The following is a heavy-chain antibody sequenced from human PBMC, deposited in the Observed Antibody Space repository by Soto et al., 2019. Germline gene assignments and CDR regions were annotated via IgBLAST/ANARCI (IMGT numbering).Heavy chain of an antibody. CDR2: IIPILGIA. CDR3: ARDVSPLRLRAMDCSGGSCHFDD. CDR1: GGTFSSYT. J-gene: IGHJ4*02. D-gene: IGHD2-15*01. V-gene: IGHV1-69*04. Sequence: SVKVSCKASGGTFSSYTISWVRQAPGQGLEWMGRIIPILGIANYAQKFQGRVTITADKSTSTAYMELSSLRSEDTAVYYCARDVSPLRLRAMDCSGGSCHFDDWGQGTLVTVAS.